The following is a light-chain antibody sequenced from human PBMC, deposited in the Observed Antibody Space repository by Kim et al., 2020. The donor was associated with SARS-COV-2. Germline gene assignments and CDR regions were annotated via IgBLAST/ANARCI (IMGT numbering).Light chain of an antibody. V-gene: IGKV3-20*01. J-gene: IGKJ2*01. CDR1: QSVTSNY. CDR3: QQYVGSPT. Sequence: GESATLSCRASQSVTSNYLAWYQQKPGQAPRLLIYGASSRATGIPDRFSGSGSGRDFSLIIRRLEPEDFAVYYCQQYVGSPTFGQGTKLEI. CDR2: GAS.